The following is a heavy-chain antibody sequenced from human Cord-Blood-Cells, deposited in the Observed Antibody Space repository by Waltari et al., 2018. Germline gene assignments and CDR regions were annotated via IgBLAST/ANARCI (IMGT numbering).Heavy chain of an antibody. CDR2: IGGRVGRR. Sequence: EVQLLESGGGLVQPGGSLRLSCAASGFTFRSYAMSWGRQAQGRGVEWVAAIGGRVGRRYDAGSVKGRFTSSRDNSKNTLWLQMNGLRAEDTAVYYCAKDSSVAGYFDYWGQGTLVTVSS. J-gene: IGHJ4*02. CDR1: GFTFRSYA. CDR3: AKDSSVAGYFDY. V-gene: IGHV3-23*01. D-gene: IGHD6-19*01.